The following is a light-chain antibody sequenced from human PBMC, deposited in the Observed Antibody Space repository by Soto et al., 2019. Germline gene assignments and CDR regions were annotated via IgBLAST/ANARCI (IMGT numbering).Light chain of an antibody. Sequence: NFMLTQPHSVSESPGKTVTISCTGSSGSIASNYVQRYQQRPGSAPTTVIYEDNQRPSGVPDRFSGSIDNSSNSASLTVTGLKTEDEADSYCQSYDSSNQVLGGGTKLTVL. V-gene: IGLV6-57*02. CDR2: EDN. J-gene: IGLJ3*02. CDR1: SGSIASNY. CDR3: QSYDSSNQV.